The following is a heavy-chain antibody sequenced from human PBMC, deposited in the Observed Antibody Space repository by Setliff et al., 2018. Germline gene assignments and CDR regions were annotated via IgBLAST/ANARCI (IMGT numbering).Heavy chain of an antibody. D-gene: IGHD1-20*01. CDR2: ISPHTGNT. CDR3: ARRAFIETITGYCFDL. CDR1: GYNFPGYY. J-gene: IGHJ4*02. V-gene: IGHV1-2*02. Sequence: GASVKVSCKASGYNFPGYYLHWVRQAPGQGLEWMGWISPHTGNTQYAQNFQGRVTVTRDTSITTAYMELSSLRSNDTALYYCARRAFIETITGYCFDLWGQGTQVTVS.